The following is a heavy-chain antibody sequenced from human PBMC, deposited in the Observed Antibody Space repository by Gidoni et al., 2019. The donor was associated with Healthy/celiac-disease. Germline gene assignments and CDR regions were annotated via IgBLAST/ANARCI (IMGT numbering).Heavy chain of an antibody. CDR3: AKGDYGHSSYYYYGMDV. J-gene: IGHJ6*02. V-gene: IGHV3-9*01. Sequence: EVQLVASGEGLVQPGRSLRLSCAAPGFTFDDYAMHWVRQATEKGREWVSGISWNSGSIGYADSVKGRFTISRDNAKNSLYLQMNSLRAEDTALYYCAKGDYGHSSYYYYGMDVWGQGTTVTVSS. D-gene: IGHD4-17*01. CDR1: GFTFDDYA. CDR2: ISWNSGSI.